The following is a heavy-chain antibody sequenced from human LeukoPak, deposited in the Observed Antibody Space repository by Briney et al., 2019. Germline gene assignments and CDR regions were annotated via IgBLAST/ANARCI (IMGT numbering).Heavy chain of an antibody. CDR1: GFTFSSYA. CDR2: ISGSGGST. J-gene: IGHJ3*02. CDR3: AKECYYDSSGWGYAFDI. D-gene: IGHD3-22*01. V-gene: IGHV3-23*01. Sequence: GSLRLSCAASGFTFSSYAMSWVRQAPGKGLEWVSAISGSGGSTYYADSVKGRFTISRDNSKNTLYLQMNSLRAEDTAVYYCAKECYYDSSGWGYAFDIWGQGTMVTVSS.